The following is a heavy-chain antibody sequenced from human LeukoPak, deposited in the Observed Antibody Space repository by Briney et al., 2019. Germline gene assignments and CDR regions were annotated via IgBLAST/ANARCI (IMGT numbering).Heavy chain of an antibody. D-gene: IGHD3-22*01. V-gene: IGHV4-34*01. CDR2: INHSGST. Sequence: PSETLSLTCAVCGGSFSGYYWSWIRQPPGKGLEWIGEINHSGSTNYNPSLKSRVTVSVDTSKNQLSLKLSSVTAADTAVYYCARRVVVIRHFDYWGQGTLVTVSS. CDR1: GGSFSGYY. CDR3: ARRVVVIRHFDY. J-gene: IGHJ4*02.